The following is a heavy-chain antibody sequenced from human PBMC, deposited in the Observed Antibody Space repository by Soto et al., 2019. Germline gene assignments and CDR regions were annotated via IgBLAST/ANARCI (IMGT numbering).Heavy chain of an antibody. J-gene: IGHJ4*02. CDR2: ISASGGNT. CDR1: GFTFETYG. V-gene: IGHV3-23*01. Sequence: PGGSLRLSCAASGFTFETYGMTWVRQAPGKGLEWVSAISASGGNTYYADSVKGRFTISRDNSKNTLYLQMNTLRAEDTAVYYWATSPYPLIPPYYFDYWGQGTLVTVS. CDR3: ATSPYPLIPPYYFDY.